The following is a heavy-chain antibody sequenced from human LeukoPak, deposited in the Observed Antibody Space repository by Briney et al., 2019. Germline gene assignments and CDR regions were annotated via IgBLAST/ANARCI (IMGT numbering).Heavy chain of an antibody. CDR1: GFTFSSYS. Sequence: GGSLRLSCAASGFTFSSYSMNWVRQAPGKGLEWVSSISSSSSYIYYADSVKGRFTISRDNAKNSLYLQVNSLRAEDMALYYCAKANAVAGTYYFDYWGQGTLVTVSS. CDR2: ISSSSSYI. CDR3: AKANAVAGTYYFDY. V-gene: IGHV3-21*04. J-gene: IGHJ4*02. D-gene: IGHD6-19*01.